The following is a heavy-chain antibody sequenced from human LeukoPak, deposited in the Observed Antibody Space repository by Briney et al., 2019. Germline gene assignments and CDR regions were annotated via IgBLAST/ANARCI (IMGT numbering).Heavy chain of an antibody. D-gene: IGHD3-9*01. CDR1: GYTFTSYG. CDR2: ISAYNGNT. J-gene: IGHJ6*02. CDR3: ARGDYDILTGYYSFYYGMDV. Sequence: ASAKVSCKASGYTFTSYGISWVRQAPGQGLEWMGWISAYNGNTNYAQKLQGRVTMTTDTSTSTAYMELRSLRSDDTAVYYCARGDYDILTGYYSFYYGMDVWGQGTTVTVSS. V-gene: IGHV1-18*01.